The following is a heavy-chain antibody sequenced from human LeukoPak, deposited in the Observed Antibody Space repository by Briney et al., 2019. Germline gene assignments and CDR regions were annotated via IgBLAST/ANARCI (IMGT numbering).Heavy chain of an antibody. CDR2: ISSSSSYI. CDR1: GFTFSSYS. CDR3: ARVVLSGWAAMAFDY. J-gene: IGHJ4*02. V-gene: IGHV3-21*01. D-gene: IGHD5-18*01. Sequence: GGSLRLSCAASGFTFSSYSMNWVRQAPGKGLEWVSYISSSSSYIYYADSVKGRFTISRDNAKNSLYLQMNSLRAEDTAVYYCARVVLSGWAAMAFDYWGQGTLVTVSS.